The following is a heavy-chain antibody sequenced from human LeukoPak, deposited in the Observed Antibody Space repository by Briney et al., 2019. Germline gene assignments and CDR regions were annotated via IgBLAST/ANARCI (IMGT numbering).Heavy chain of an antibody. D-gene: IGHD2-15*01. J-gene: IGHJ4*02. CDR1: GGSFSVYY. CDR3: ARGGHCSGGSCYSDY. V-gene: IGHV4-34*01. Sequence: SETLSLTCAVYGGSFSVYYWIWIRHPPGKGLEWSGEINHSGSTNYNPSIKSRITISVDTSKNQFSLKLSSVTAADTAVYYCARGGHCSGGSCYSDYWGQGTLVTVSS. CDR2: INHSGST.